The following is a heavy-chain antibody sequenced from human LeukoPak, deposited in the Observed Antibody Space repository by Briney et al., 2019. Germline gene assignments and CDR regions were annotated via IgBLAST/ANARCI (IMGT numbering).Heavy chain of an antibody. Sequence: PSQTLSLTCTVSGGSISSGSYYWSWIRQPAGKGLEWIGRIYTSGSTNYNPSLKSRVTISVDTSKNQFSLKLSSLTAADTAVYYCARALGVYYYYYYMDVWGKGTTVTVSS. CDR1: GGSISSGSYY. CDR2: IYTSGST. V-gene: IGHV4-61*02. D-gene: IGHD2-8*02. J-gene: IGHJ6*03. CDR3: ARALGVYYYYYYMDV.